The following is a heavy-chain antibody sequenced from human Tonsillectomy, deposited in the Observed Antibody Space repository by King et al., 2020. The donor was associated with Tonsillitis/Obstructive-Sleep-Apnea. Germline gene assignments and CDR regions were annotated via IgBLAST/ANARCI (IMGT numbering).Heavy chain of an antibody. CDR1: GFTFSSYA. Sequence: VQLVESGGGLVQPGGSLRLSCAASGFTFSSYAMSWVRQAPGKGLEWVSAISGSGGSTYYADSVKGRFTISRDNSKNTLYLQMNSLRAEDTAVYYCAKMGYDFWSGYYTLDYWGQGTLVTVSS. CDR2: ISGSGGST. D-gene: IGHD3-3*01. CDR3: AKMGYDFWSGYYTLDY. J-gene: IGHJ4*02. V-gene: IGHV3-23*04.